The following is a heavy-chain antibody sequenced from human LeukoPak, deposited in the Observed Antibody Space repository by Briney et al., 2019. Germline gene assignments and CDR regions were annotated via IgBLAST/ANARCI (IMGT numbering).Heavy chain of an antibody. J-gene: IGHJ4*02. CDR2: IYYSGST. Sequence: PSETLSLTCSVSGGSITYSHYYWGWVRQPPGKGLEWIGGIYYSGSTYYNPSLKSRVTIPVDTSRNEFSLKLSSVTAADTAVYYCARVSDVVAAYFDYWGQGTLVTVSS. V-gene: IGHV4-39*07. CDR1: GGSITYSHYY. CDR3: ARVSDVVAAYFDY. D-gene: IGHD5-12*01.